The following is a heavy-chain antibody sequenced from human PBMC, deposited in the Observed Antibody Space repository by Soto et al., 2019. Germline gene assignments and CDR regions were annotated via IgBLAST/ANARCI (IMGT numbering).Heavy chain of an antibody. Sequence: PGGSLRLSCAASGFTFSSCWMSWVRQAPGKGLEWVANIKQDGSEKYYVDSVKGRFTISRDNAKNSLYLQMNSLRAEDTAVYYCARDFCSGGSCYSDYWGQGTLVTVSS. CDR2: IKQDGSEK. J-gene: IGHJ4*02. CDR1: GFTFSSCW. V-gene: IGHV3-7*01. D-gene: IGHD2-15*01. CDR3: ARDFCSGGSCYSDY.